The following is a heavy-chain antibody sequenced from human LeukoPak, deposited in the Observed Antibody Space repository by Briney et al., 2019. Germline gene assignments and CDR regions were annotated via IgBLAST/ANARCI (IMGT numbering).Heavy chain of an antibody. CDR1: GFTFSSYA. CDR2: ISGSGGDT. CDR3: AKDSKPDGLYDLDY. V-gene: IGHV3-23*01. Sequence: GGSLRLSCAASGFTFSSYAMNWVRQAPGKGLEWVSTISGSGGDTYYADSVKGRFTISRDNSKNTLYLQMNSLRVEDTAVFYCAKDSKPDGLYDLDYWGQGTLVTVSS. D-gene: IGHD5/OR15-5a*01. J-gene: IGHJ4*02.